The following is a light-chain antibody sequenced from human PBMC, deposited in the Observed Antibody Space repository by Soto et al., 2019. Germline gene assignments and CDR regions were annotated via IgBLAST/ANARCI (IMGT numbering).Light chain of an antibody. J-gene: IGKJ4*01. V-gene: IGKV3-15*01. CDR2: GAS. CDR3: QQHGASIT. CDR1: QSVSDN. Sequence: EIVMTQSPAALSVSPGERATLSCRASQSVSDNLAWYQQRPGQAPRLLIYGASTRAAGFPTRFSGSGSGTDFTLTISRLEPEDFAVYYCQQHGASITFGGGTKVDIK.